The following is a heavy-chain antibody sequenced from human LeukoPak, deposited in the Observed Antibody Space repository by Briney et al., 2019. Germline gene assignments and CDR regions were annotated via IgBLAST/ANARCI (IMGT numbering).Heavy chain of an antibody. J-gene: IGHJ4*02. Sequence: SETLSLTCTVSGGSISSGGYYWSWIRQPAGKGLEWIGRIYTSGSTNYNPSLKSRVTMSVDTSKNQFSLKLSSVTAADTAVYYCARDSPWTYYDFWSGPYYFDYWGQGTLVTVSS. CDR3: ARDSPWTYYDFWSGPYYFDY. V-gene: IGHV4-61*02. CDR1: GGSISSGGYY. CDR2: IYTSGST. D-gene: IGHD3-3*01.